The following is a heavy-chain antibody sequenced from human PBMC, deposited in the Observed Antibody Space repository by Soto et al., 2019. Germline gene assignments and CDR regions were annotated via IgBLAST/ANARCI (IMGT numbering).Heavy chain of an antibody. Sequence: QVQLVESGGGVVQPGRSLRLSCAASGFTFSSYGMRWVRQAPGKGLEWVAVIWYDGSNKYYADSVKGRFTISRDNSKNTLYLQMNSLRAEDTAVYYCARERNKYDSSGYSDFDYWGQGTLVTVSS. J-gene: IGHJ4*02. V-gene: IGHV3-33*01. CDR3: ARERNKYDSSGYSDFDY. CDR2: IWYDGSNK. CDR1: GFTFSSYG. D-gene: IGHD3-22*01.